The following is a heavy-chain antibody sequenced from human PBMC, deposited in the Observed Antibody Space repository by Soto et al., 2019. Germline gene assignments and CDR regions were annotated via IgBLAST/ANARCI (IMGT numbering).Heavy chain of an antibody. CDR1: GGSISSSSYY. CDR3: ASHPGDSSSWPYYYYYYGMDV. V-gene: IGHV4-39*07. Sequence: SETLSLTCTVSGGSISSSSYYWGWIRQPPGKGLEWIGCIYYSGSTYYNPSLKSRVTISVDTSKNQFSLKLSSVTAADTAVYYCASHPGDSSSWPYYYYYYGMDVWGQGTTVTVSS. J-gene: IGHJ6*02. CDR2: IYYSGST. D-gene: IGHD6-13*01.